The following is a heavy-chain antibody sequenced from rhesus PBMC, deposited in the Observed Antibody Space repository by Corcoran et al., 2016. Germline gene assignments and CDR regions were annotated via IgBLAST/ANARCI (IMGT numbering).Heavy chain of an antibody. CDR1: GGSISDSYR. V-gene: IGHV4S10*01. J-gene: IGHJ4*01. CDR2: INGSRRST. Sequence: QVKLQESGPGLVKPLETLSLTCAVSGGSISDSYRWSWIRQPPGKGLEWIGYINGSRRSTNHNPTRKSRVTISKDTSKNQFSLKLSSVTAADTAVYYCARDKGTALYFDYWGQGVLVTVSS. D-gene: IGHD1-1*01. CDR3: ARDKGTALYFDY.